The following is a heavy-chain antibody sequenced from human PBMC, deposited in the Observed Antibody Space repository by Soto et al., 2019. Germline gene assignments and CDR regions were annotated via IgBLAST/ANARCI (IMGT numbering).Heavy chain of an antibody. J-gene: IGHJ5*02. CDR3: ALGPGLRRDDFWSGYPT. CDR1: GYTFTSYY. D-gene: IGHD3-3*01. V-gene: IGHV1-46*03. Sequence: GASVKVSCKASGYTFTSYYMHWVRQAPGQGLEWMGIINPSGGSTSYAQKFQGRVTMTRDTSTSTVYMELSSLRSEDTAVYYCALGPGLRRDDFWSGYPTWGQGTLVTVSS. CDR2: INPSGGST.